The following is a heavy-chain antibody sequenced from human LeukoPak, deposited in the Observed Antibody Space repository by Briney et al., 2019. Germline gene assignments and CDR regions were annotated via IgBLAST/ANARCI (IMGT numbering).Heavy chain of an antibody. CDR3: ARGSSASSGWYFPHFDY. Sequence: SVKVSCKASGGTFSSYAIGWVRQAPGQGLEWMGRIIPIFGTANYAQKFQGRVTITTDESTSTAYMELSSLRSEDTAVYYCARGSSASSGWYFPHFDYWGQGTLVTVSS. V-gene: IGHV1-69*05. D-gene: IGHD6-19*01. CDR1: GGTFSSYA. J-gene: IGHJ4*02. CDR2: IIPIFGTA.